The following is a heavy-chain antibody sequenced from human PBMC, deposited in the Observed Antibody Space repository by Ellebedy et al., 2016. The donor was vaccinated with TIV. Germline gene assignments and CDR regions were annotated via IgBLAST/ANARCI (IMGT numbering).Heavy chain of an antibody. CDR1: GGTFSSYA. CDR3: AREGLERLDI. CDR2: IIPIFGTA. Sequence: SVKVSCXASGGTFSSYAISWVRQAPGQGLEWMGGIIPIFGTANYAQKFQGRVTMTRDTSTSTVYMELSSLRSEDTAVYYCAREGLERLDIWGQGTMVTVSS. V-gene: IGHV1-69*05. D-gene: IGHD1-1*01. J-gene: IGHJ3*02.